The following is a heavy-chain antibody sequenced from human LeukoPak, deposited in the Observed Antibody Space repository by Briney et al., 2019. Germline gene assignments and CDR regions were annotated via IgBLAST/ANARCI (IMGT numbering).Heavy chain of an antibody. V-gene: IGHV4-34*01. CDR2: INHSGST. J-gene: IGHJ5*02. D-gene: IGHD6-13*01. Sequence: SETLSPTCAVYGGSFSGYYWSWIRQPPGKGLEWIGEINHSGSTNYNPSLKSRVTISVDTSKNQFSLKLSSVTAADTAVYYCARGVIAAAQGGWFDPWGQGTLVTVSS. CDR3: ARGVIAAAQGGWFDP. CDR1: GGSFSGYY.